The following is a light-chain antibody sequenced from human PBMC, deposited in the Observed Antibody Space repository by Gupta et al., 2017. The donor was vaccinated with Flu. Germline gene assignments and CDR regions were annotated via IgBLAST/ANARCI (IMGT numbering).Light chain of an antibody. CDR3: QQYNNWPPLFT. Sequence: EIVMTQSPATLSVSPGERATLSCTASQSVSSNLAWYQQKPGQAPRLLIYGASTRATGIPARFSGSGSGTEFTLTISILQSEDFAVYYCQQYNNWPPLFTFGPGTKVEIK. V-gene: IGKV3-15*01. CDR2: GAS. J-gene: IGKJ3*01. CDR1: QSVSSN.